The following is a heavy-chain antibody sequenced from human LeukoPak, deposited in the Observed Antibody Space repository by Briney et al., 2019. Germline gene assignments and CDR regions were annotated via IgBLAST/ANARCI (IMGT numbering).Heavy chain of an antibody. CDR1: GFTFSSYA. V-gene: IGHV3-23*01. D-gene: IGHD3-9*01. Sequence: GGSLRLSCAASGFTFSSYAMSWVRQAPGKGLEWVSAISGSGGSTYYADSVKGRFTISRDNAKNSLYLQMNSLRAEDTAVYYCARGRLVNYDISTGYYRGGYFDYWGRGTLVTVSS. CDR2: ISGSGGST. CDR3: ARGRLVNYDISTGYYRGGYFDY. J-gene: IGHJ4*02.